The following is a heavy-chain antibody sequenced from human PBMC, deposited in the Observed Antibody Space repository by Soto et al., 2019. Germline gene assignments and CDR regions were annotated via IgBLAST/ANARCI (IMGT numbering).Heavy chain of an antibody. J-gene: IGHJ4*02. CDR3: ARSGYCSTGKCSAFDY. CDR1: GFTFSSYV. Sequence: EVQLLESGGGLLQPGGSLRLSCAASGFTFSSYVMNWVRQAPGEGLEWVSTVSGGGDGTYYADSVKGRFTISRDDSKNTRYLQMNSLRADDTAVYFCARSGYCSTGKCSAFDYWGQGTLFTVSS. CDR2: VSGGGDGT. V-gene: IGHV3-23*01. D-gene: IGHD2-8*01.